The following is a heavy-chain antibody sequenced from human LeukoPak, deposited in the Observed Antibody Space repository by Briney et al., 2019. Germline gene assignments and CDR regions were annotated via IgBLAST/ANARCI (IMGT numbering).Heavy chain of an antibody. D-gene: IGHD4-17*01. Sequence: GGSLRLSCAASGFTFTRYWMSWIRQAPGKGLEWVANIKDDGNEKYYAASVRGRFTISRDNTKNSLYLQVNSLRADDTGLYYCARAARYGDYNYDYYYYMDVWGKGTTVTVSS. V-gene: IGHV3-7*01. CDR3: ARAARYGDYNYDYYYYMDV. CDR1: GFTFTRYW. CDR2: IKDDGNEK. J-gene: IGHJ6*03.